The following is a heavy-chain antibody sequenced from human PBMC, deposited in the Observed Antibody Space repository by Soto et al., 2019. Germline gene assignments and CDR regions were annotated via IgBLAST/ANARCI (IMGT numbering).Heavy chain of an antibody. V-gene: IGHV1-69*02. CDR2: IIPILGIA. CDR3: ARAYCSSTSCTPTGY. Sequence: GASVKVSCKGSGGTFSNHTISWGRQAPGQGLEWMGRIIPILGIANYAQKFQGRVTITADKSTSTAYTELSSLRSEDTAVYYCARAYCSSTSCTPTGYWGQGTLVTVSS. D-gene: IGHD2-2*01. J-gene: IGHJ4*02. CDR1: GGTFSNHT.